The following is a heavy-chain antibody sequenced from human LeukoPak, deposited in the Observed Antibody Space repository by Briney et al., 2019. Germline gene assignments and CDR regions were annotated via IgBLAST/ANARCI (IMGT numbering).Heavy chain of an antibody. CDR3: ARDRPYSSGWYLGYWFDP. CDR2: ISAYNGNT. J-gene: IGHJ5*02. Sequence: ASVKVSCKASGYTFTSYGISWVRQAPGQGLEWMGWISAYNGNTNYAQKLQGRVTMTTDTSTSTAYMELRSLRSDDTAVYYCARDRPYSSGWYLGYWFDPWGQGTLVTVSS. CDR1: GYTFTSYG. V-gene: IGHV1-18*01. D-gene: IGHD6-19*01.